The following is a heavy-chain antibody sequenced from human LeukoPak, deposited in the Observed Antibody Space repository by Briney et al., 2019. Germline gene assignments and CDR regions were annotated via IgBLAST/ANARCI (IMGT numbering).Heavy chain of an antibody. J-gene: IGHJ4*02. CDR2: INRDGGEK. V-gene: IGHV3-7*01. Sequence: GGTLRLSCAASGFTLSNYWMGWVRQVPRKGLEWVASINRDGGEKHYVDSVEGRFTISRDNAKNSLYLQMNSLKAEDTAVYFCTRNEIWGQGTLVTVSS. CDR3: TRNEI. CDR1: GFTLSNYW.